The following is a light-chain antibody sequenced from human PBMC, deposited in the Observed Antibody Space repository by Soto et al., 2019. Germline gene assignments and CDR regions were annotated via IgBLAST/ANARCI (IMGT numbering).Light chain of an antibody. J-gene: IGKJ1*01. CDR1: HSVSSSY. CDR3: QQYNNWPPDRT. Sequence: EIVLTQSPGTLSLSPGERATLSCRASHSVSSSYLAWYQQKPGQAPRLLIYGASSRATGIPDRFSGSGSGTDFTLTISRLEPEDFAIYFCQQYNNWPPDRTFGQGTKVEIK. CDR2: GAS. V-gene: IGKV3-20*01.